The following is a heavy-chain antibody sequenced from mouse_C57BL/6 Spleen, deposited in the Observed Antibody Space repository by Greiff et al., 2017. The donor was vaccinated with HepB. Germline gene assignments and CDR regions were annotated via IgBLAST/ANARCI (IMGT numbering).Heavy chain of an antibody. Sequence: QVQLQQPGAELVRPGSSVKLSCKASGYTFTSYWIHWVKQRPIQGLEWIGNIDPSDSETHYNQKFKDKATLTVDKSSSTAYMQLSSLTSEDSAVYYCARGGTTVVAPYFDYWGQGTTLTVSS. V-gene: IGHV1-52*01. CDR3: ARGGTTVVAPYFDY. D-gene: IGHD1-1*01. CDR1: GYTFTSYW. CDR2: IDPSDSET. J-gene: IGHJ2*01.